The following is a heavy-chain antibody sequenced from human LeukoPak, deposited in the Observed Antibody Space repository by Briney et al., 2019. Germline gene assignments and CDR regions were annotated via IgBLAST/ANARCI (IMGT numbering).Heavy chain of an antibody. CDR2: MNPNSGNT. Sequence: GASVKVSCKASGYTFTSYDINWVRQATGQGLEWMGWMNPNSGNTGYAQKFQGRVTITRNTSISTAYMELSSLRSEDTAVYYCARALGYCSGGSCYSSYLSPDFDYWGQGTLVTVSS. D-gene: IGHD2-15*01. V-gene: IGHV1-8*03. CDR1: GYTFTSYD. J-gene: IGHJ4*02. CDR3: ARALGYCSGGSCYSSYLSPDFDY.